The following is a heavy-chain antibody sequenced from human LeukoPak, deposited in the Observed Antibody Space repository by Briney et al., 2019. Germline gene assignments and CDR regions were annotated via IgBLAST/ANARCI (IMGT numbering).Heavy chain of an antibody. CDR2: IYYSGST. D-gene: IGHD2-2*01. CDR3: ARDVVPKYCSSTSCDRGGFDY. CDR1: GGSLSRYY. Sequence: SETLSLTCIDPGGSLSRYYWSWIRQPPGKGVEWIGYIYYSGSTNYNPSLKRRVTISVATSKNQFSLKLSSVTAADTAVYYCARDVVPKYCSSTSCDRGGFDYWGQGTLVTVSS. V-gene: IGHV4-59*01. J-gene: IGHJ4*02.